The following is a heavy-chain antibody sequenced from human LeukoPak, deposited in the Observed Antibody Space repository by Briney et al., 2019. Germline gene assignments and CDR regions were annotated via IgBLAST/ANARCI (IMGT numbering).Heavy chain of an antibody. D-gene: IGHD4-11*01. V-gene: IGHV3-30*03. CDR2: ISYDGSNK. CDR3: ARERLLPSYRDGPLDY. Sequence: QPGGSLRLSCAASGFTFSSYGMHWVRQAPGKGLEWVAVISYDGSNKYYADSVKGRFTISRDNSKNTLYLQMNSLRADDTAVYYCARERLLPSYRDGPLDYWGQGTLVPVSS. CDR1: GFTFSSYG. J-gene: IGHJ4*02.